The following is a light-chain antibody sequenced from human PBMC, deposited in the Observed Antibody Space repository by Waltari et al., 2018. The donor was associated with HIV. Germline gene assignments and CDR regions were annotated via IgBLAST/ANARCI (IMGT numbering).Light chain of an antibody. CDR2: QDK. Sequence: SYELTQPPSVSVSPGQTVNITCSGDKLGDKYVCWYQQKSGQSPVLVIYQDKRRPSGIPERFSGSNSGNTATLTISGTQAMDEADYYCQAWDGFTVFGGGTKLTVL. V-gene: IGLV3-1*01. CDR1: KLGDKY. J-gene: IGLJ2*01. CDR3: QAWDGFTV.